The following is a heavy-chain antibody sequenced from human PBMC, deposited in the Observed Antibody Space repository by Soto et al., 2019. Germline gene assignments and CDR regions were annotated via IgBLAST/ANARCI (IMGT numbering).Heavy chain of an antibody. D-gene: IGHD3-3*01. V-gene: IGHV3-21*01. CDR1: GFTFSSYS. J-gene: IGHJ4*02. Sequence: GGSLRLSCAASGFTFSSYSMNWVRQAPGKGLEWVSSISSSSSYIYYADSVKGRFTISRDNAKNSLYLQMNSLRAEDTAVYYCARDHPPDFWSGSLPKNFDYWGQGTLVTVSS. CDR3: ARDHPPDFWSGSLPKNFDY. CDR2: ISSSSSYI.